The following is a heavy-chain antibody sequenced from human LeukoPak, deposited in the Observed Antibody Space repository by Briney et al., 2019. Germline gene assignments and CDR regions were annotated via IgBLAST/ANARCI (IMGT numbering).Heavy chain of an antibody. CDR3: AFFD. Sequence: PSETLSLTCAVSGGSISSSNWWSWVRQPPGKGLEWVSGISGSGDSTYYADSVKGRFTISRDNSKNTLYLHMNSLYCASAGYSFGAFFDWGQGTLVTVSS. CDR1: GGSISSSN. D-gene: IGHD5-18*01. V-gene: IGHV3-23*01. J-gene: IGHJ4*02. CDR2: ISGSGDST.